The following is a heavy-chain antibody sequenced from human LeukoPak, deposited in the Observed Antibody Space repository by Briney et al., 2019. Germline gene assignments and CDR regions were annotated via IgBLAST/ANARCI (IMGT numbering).Heavy chain of an antibody. CDR3: TRHAYSSGWYV. CDR2: IRSKANSYAT. Sequence: PGGSLRLSCAASGFTFSGSAMHWVRQASGKGLEWVGRIRSKANSYATAYAASVKGRFTISRDDSKNTAYLQMNSLKTEDTAVYYRTRHAYSSGWYVWGQGTTVTVSS. D-gene: IGHD6-19*01. CDR1: GFTFSGSA. V-gene: IGHV3-73*01. J-gene: IGHJ6*02.